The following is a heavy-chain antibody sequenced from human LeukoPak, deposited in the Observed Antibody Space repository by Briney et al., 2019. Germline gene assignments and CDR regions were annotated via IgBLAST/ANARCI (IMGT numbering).Heavy chain of an antibody. D-gene: IGHD4-23*01. Sequence: SETLSLTCAVYGGSFSGYYWSWIRQPPGKGLEWIGEINHSGSTNYNPSLKSRVTIYVDTSKNQFSLKLSSVTAADTAVYYCARLRWYQLLFDYWGQGTLVTVSS. CDR3: ARLRWYQLLFDY. CDR1: GGSFSGYY. CDR2: INHSGST. J-gene: IGHJ4*02. V-gene: IGHV4-34*01.